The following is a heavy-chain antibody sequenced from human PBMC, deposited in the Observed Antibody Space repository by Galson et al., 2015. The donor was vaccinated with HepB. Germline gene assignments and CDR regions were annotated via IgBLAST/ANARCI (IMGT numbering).Heavy chain of an antibody. D-gene: IGHD6-19*01. CDR1: GFTFSSYW. CDR3: AREGSSGWYSQDWFDP. CDR2: INRAGSST. J-gene: IGHJ5*02. Sequence: SLRLSCAASGFTFSSYWMHWVRQAPGKGLVWVSRINRAGSSTSYADSVKGRFTISRDNAKNTLYLQMNSLRAEDTAVYYCAREGSSGWYSQDWFDPWGQGTLVTVSS. V-gene: IGHV3-74*01.